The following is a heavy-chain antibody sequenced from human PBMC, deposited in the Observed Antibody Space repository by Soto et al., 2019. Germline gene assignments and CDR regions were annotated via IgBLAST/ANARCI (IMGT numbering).Heavy chain of an antibody. D-gene: IGHD3-16*01. CDR2: FSGFNGNT. CDR1: GYTFNFYG. J-gene: IGHJ4*02. Sequence: AASVKVSCKASGYTFNFYGITWVRQAPGQGLEWMGWFSGFNGNTNYAADLQGRVTMTTDTSTSTAYMELRGLRSDDTAVYYCARIGVSSGHESPDFDSWGQGTLVTVSS. CDR3: ARIGVSSGHESPDFDS. V-gene: IGHV1-18*01.